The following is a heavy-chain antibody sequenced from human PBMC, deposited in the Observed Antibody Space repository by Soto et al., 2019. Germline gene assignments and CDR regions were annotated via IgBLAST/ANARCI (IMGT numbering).Heavy chain of an antibody. CDR2: INHSGST. D-gene: IGHD6-13*01. CDR1: GGSFSGYY. Sequence: QVQLQQWGAGLLKPSETLSLTCAVYGGSFSGYYWSWIRQPPGKGLEWIGEINHSGSTNYNPSLKSRVTISVDTSRTQFSLKLSSVTAADTAVYYCARTPLQLVRSMDNWFDPWGQGTLVTVSS. CDR3: ARTPLQLVRSMDNWFDP. V-gene: IGHV4-34*01. J-gene: IGHJ5*02.